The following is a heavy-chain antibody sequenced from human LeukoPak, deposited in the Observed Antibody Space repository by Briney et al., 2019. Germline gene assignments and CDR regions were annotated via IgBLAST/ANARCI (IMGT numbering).Heavy chain of an antibody. V-gene: IGHV5-51*01. J-gene: IGHJ6*02. CDR1: GYSFTTYL. CDR2: IYPADSDT. CDR3: TRKNYGDYGDGMDV. D-gene: IGHD4-17*01. Sequence: GQSLNISCMGSGYSFTTYLIGWVRQLPGKGLDGMGIIYPADSDTRYSPSFQGQVTISADKSISTVYLQWSSLKASDTAMYYCTRKNYGDYGDGMDVWGQGTTVTVSS.